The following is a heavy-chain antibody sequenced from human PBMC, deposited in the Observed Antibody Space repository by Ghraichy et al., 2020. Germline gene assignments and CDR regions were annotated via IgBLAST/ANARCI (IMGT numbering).Heavy chain of an antibody. V-gene: IGHV3-48*02. CDR1: GFTFSSFS. D-gene: IGHD1-26*01. J-gene: IGHJ4*02. CDR2: ITGSTI. Sequence: LSLTCAASGFTFSSFSMNWVRQAPGKGLEWISYITGSTIYYADSVKGRFTISRDNAKNSLYLQMNGLRDEDTAVYYCVRVHSWAFDYWGQGTLVTVSS. CDR3: VRVHSWAFDY.